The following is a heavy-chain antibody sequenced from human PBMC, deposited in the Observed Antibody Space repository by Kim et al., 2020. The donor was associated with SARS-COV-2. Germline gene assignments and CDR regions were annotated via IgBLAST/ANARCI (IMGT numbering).Heavy chain of an antibody. Sequence: GGSLRLSCAASGFTFSSYSMTWVRQAPGKGLEWVSSIIGSSRDIYYADSVKGRLNLSRDNSKNSLYLQMNSLRADDTAVYYCARDHYVDNVFDYWYQGTLVTLPS. V-gene: IGHV3-21*01. J-gene: IGHJ4*02. CDR2: IIGSSRDI. CDR1: GFTFSSYS. D-gene: IGHD4-17*01. CDR3: ARDHYVDNVFDY.